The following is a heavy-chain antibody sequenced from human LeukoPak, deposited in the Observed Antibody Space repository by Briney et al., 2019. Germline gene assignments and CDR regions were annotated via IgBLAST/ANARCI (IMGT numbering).Heavy chain of an antibody. V-gene: IGHV3-23*01. CDR1: GFTFSSYG. D-gene: IGHD2-15*01. CDR3: AKEGIGAGYCSGGSCYGYYYYMDV. CDR2: ISGSGGST. Sequence: GGSLRLSCAASGFTFSSYGMSWVRQAPGKGLEWVSAISGSGGSTYYADSVKGRFTISRDNSKNTLYLQMNSLRAEDTAVYYCAKEGIGAGYCSGGSCYGYYYYMDVWGQGTMVTVSS. J-gene: IGHJ6*03.